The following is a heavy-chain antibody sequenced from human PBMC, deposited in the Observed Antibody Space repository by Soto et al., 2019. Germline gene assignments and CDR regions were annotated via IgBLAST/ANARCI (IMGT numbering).Heavy chain of an antibody. J-gene: IGHJ6*02. Sequence: QVQLVESGGGVVQPGRSLRLSCAASGFTFSSYAMHWVRQAPGKGLEWVAVISYDGSNKYYADSVKGRFTISRDNSKNTLYLQMNSLRAEDTAVYYCARDRPGGWELLDYYYYGMDDWGQGTTVTVSS. D-gene: IGHD1-26*01. CDR2: ISYDGSNK. CDR3: ARDRPGGWELLDYYYYGMDD. V-gene: IGHV3-30-3*01. CDR1: GFTFSSYA.